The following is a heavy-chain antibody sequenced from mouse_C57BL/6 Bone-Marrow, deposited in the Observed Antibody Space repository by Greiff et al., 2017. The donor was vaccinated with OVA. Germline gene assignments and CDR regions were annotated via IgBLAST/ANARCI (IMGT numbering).Heavy chain of an antibody. D-gene: IGHD1-1*01. CDR1: GYSITSGYY. J-gene: IGHJ1*03. V-gene: IGHV3-6*01. CDR2: ISYDGSN. CDR3: ARRGQFITTVVATFPYWYFDV. Sequence: EVQLQQSGPGLVKPSQSLSLTCSVTGYSITSGYYWNWIRQFPGNKLEWMGYISYDGSNNYNPSLKNRISITRDTSKNQFFLKLNSVTTEDTATYYCARRGQFITTVVATFPYWYFDVWGTGTTVTVSS.